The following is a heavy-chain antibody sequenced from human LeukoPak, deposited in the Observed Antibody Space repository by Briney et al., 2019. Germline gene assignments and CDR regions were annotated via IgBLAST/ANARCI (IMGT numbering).Heavy chain of an antibody. CDR2: IHYDGSNK. D-gene: IGHD2-2*01. CDR3: AKDKGHFIIVVPAAMPYFDY. CDR1: RSTFSSYG. V-gene: IGHV3-30*02. Sequence: GGSLRLSCAASRSTFSSYGMHWVRQAPGKGLEWVAFIHYDGSNKYYADSVKGRFTISRDNSKNTLYLQMNSLRAEDTAVYYCAKDKGHFIIVVPAAMPYFDYWGQGTLVTVSS. J-gene: IGHJ4*02.